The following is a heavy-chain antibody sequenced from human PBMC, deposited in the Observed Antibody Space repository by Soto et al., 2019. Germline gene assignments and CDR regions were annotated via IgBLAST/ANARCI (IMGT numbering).Heavy chain of an antibody. CDR1: GGSISNYY. CDR3: ARTLPNRQLFDS. J-gene: IGHJ4*02. V-gene: IGHV4-59*01. CDR2: IYYSGST. Sequence: SETLSLTCTVSGGSISNYYWTWIRQPPGKGLEWIGYIYYSGSTNYNPSLKSRVTISVDTSKNQFSLRLASVTAADTAVYYCARTLPNRQLFDSWSQGTLVTSPQ. D-gene: IGHD1-1*01.